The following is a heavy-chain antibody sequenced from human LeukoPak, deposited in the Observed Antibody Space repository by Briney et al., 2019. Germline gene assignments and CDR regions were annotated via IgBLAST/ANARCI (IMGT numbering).Heavy chain of an antibody. CDR1: GFTFSNYG. V-gene: IGHV3-30*02. CDR2: IPSEGSGR. Sequence: GGSLRLSCEASGFTFSNYGIHWVRQAPGKGLEWVAFIPSEGSGRYHAYSVKGRFTISRDNSKNTLYLELNSLRAEDTALYYCVKSGNGSGSYWYFDLWGRGTLVTVSS. CDR3: VKSGNGSGSYWYFDL. D-gene: IGHD3-10*01. J-gene: IGHJ2*01.